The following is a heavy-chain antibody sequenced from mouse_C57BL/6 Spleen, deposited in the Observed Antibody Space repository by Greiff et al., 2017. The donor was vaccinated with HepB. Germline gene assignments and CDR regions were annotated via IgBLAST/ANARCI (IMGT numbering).Heavy chain of an antibody. J-gene: IGHJ2*01. V-gene: IGHV1-9*01. CDR2: ILPGSGST. D-gene: IGHD2-4*01. CDR3: ARDDYDAPPDY. Sequence: QVQLKESGAELMKPGASVKLSCKATGYTFTGYWIEWVKQRPGHGLEWIGEILPGSGSTNHNEKFKGKATFTADTSSNTAYMQLSSLTTEDSAIYYCARDDYDAPPDYWGQGTTLTVSS. CDR1: GYTFTGYW.